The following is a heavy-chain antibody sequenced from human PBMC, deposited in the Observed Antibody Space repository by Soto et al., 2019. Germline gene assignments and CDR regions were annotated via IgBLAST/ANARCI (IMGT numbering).Heavy chain of an antibody. CDR3: ARSDYYGSGSYFGTYYYYGMDV. J-gene: IGHJ6*02. D-gene: IGHD3-10*01. Sequence: SVKVSCKASGGTFSSYAISWVRQAPGQGLEWMGGIIPIFGTANYAQKFQGRVTITADESTSTAYMELSSLRSEDTAVYYCARSDYYGSGSYFGTYYYYGMDVWGQGTTVTVSS. V-gene: IGHV1-69*13. CDR1: GGTFSSYA. CDR2: IIPIFGTA.